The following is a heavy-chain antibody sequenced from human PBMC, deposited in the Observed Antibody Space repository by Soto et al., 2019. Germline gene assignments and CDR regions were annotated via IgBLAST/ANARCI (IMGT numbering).Heavy chain of an antibody. D-gene: IGHD3-9*01. CDR2: IIPIFGTA. CDR1: GGTFSSYA. J-gene: IGHJ5*02. CDR3: ARAPQTYDILTVSFWFDP. V-gene: IGHV1-69*13. Sequence: SVKVSCKASGGTFSSYAISWVRQAPGQGLEWMGGIIPIFGTANYAQKFQGRVTITADESTSTAYMELSSLRSEDTAVYYCARAPQTYDILTVSFWFDPWGQGTLVTVS.